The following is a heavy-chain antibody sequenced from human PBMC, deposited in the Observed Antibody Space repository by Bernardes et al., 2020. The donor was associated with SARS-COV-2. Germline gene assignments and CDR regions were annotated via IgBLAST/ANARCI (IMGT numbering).Heavy chain of an antibody. CDR2: INHSGST. V-gene: IGHV4-34*01. Sequence: SETLSLTCAVYGGSFSGYYWSWIRQPPGKGLEWIGEINHSGSTNYNPSLKSRVTISVDTSKNQFSLKLSSVTAADTAVYYCARGGYYYDSSGYYYFRYGELDYWGQGTLVTVSS. D-gene: IGHD3-22*01. J-gene: IGHJ4*02. CDR1: GGSFSGYY. CDR3: ARGGYYYDSSGYYYFRYGELDY.